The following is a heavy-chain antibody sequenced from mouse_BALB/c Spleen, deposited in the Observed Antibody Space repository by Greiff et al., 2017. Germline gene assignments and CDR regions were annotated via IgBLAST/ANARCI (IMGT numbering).Heavy chain of an antibody. J-gene: IGHJ3*01. V-gene: IGHV10S3*01. CDR1: GFTFNTNA. CDR3: VRITTGFAY. Sequence: EVQLVETGGGLVQPKGSLKLSCAASGFTFNTNAMNWVRQAPGKGLEWVARIRSKSNNYATYYADSVKDRFTISRDDSQSMLYLQMNNLKTEDTAMYYCVRITTGFAYWGQGTLVTVSA. CDR2: IRSKSNNYAT. D-gene: IGHD2-4*01.